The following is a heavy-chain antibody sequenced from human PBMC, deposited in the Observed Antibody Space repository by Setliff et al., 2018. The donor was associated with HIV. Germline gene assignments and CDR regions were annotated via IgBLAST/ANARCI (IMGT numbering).Heavy chain of an antibody. CDR2: IFTSGST. Sequence: SETLSLTCTVSGGPISSYCWNWIRQPPGRGLEWIGYIFTSGSTKYNPSLQSRVTMSIDTSKNQFSLKLTSVTAADTAVYYCARRIDNSGSFPDKNWFDTWGQGSLVTVSS. CDR3: ARRIDNSGSFPDKNWFDT. D-gene: IGHD3-10*01. V-gene: IGHV4-4*09. J-gene: IGHJ5*02. CDR1: GGPISSYC.